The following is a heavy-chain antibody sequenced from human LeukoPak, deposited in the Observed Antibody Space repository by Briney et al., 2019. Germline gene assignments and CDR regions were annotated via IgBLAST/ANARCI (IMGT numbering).Heavy chain of an antibody. D-gene: IGHD3-22*01. CDR2: ISAYNGNT. V-gene: IGHV1-18*01. Sequence: ATVKVSCKASGYTFTSYGISWVRQAPGQGLEWMGWISAYNGNTNFAQKLQGRVTITTGTSTSTAYMELRSLRSDDTAVHYCARDDTYYYDSSGYQRSDYWGQGTLVTVSS. CDR3: ARDDTYYYDSSGYQRSDY. J-gene: IGHJ4*02. CDR1: GYTFTSYG.